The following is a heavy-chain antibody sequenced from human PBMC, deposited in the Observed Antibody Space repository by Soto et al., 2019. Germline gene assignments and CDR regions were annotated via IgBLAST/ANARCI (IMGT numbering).Heavy chain of an antibody. V-gene: IGHV4-39*01. Sequence: QLQLQESGPGLVKPSETLSLTCNVSVVSISDTSYYWGWIRQPPGKGLEWIGTIYFNGKTFYNPSLKRRLTISVDTSKNQISLRLTSVTAADTAVYYCARQGSYWGQGTLVAVSS. CDR3: ARQGSY. CDR1: VVSISDTSYY. CDR2: IYFNGKT. J-gene: IGHJ4*02.